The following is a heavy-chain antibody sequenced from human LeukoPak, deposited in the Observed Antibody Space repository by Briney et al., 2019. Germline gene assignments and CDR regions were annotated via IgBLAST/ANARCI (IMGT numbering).Heavy chain of an antibody. CDR2: ISSSSSTI. Sequence: GGSLRLSCAASGFTFSSYSMNWVRQAPGKGLEWVSYISSSSSTIYYADSVKGRFTISRDNAKNSLYLQMNSLRDEDTTVYYCARDHGYYDSSGYDYWGQGTLVTVSS. J-gene: IGHJ4*02. D-gene: IGHD3-22*01. V-gene: IGHV3-48*02. CDR3: ARDHGYYDSSGYDY. CDR1: GFTFSSYS.